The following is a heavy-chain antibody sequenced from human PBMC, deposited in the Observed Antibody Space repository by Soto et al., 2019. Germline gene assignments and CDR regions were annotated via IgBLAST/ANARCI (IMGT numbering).Heavy chain of an antibody. CDR2: IYPGDSDT. CDR1: GYSFTSYW. CDR3: ARQAVVPAAMSGMDV. J-gene: IGHJ6*02. Sequence: PGESLKISCKGSGYSFTSYWIGWVRQMPGKGLKWMGIIYPGDSDTRYSPSFQGQVTISADKSISTAYLQWSSLKASDTAMYYCARQAVVPAAMSGMDVWGQGTTVTVSS. D-gene: IGHD2-2*01. V-gene: IGHV5-51*01.